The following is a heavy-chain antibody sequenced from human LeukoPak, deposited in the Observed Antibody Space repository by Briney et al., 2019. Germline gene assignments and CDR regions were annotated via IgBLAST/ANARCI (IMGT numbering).Heavy chain of an antibody. CDR3: ASDYDSGY. CDR2: INQDGSEK. CDR1: GFTFSRYW. D-gene: IGHD5-12*01. J-gene: IGHJ4*02. Sequence: GGSLRLSCVASGFTFSRYWMNWVRQAPGKGLEWVANINQDGSEKNYVDSVKGRFTISRDNAKNSLYLQMNSPRAEDTAVYYCASDYDSGYWGQGTLVTVSS. V-gene: IGHV3-7*01.